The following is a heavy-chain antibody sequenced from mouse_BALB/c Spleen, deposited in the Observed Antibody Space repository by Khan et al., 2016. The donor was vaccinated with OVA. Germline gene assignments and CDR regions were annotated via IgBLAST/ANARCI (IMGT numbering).Heavy chain of an antibody. CDR3: ARSTYRYAFVY. D-gene: IGHD2-14*01. J-gene: IGHJ3*01. CDR1: GDSITSGY. CDR2: IIYTGYT. Sequence: EVQLVESGPSLVKPSQTLSLTCSVTGDSITSGYWNWLRKFPGNKLEYMGYIIYTGYTYYNPSLKSRISITRHTSKNQYYLQLNSVTDEDTATYYCARSTYRYAFVYWGQGTLVTVSA. V-gene: IGHV3-8*02.